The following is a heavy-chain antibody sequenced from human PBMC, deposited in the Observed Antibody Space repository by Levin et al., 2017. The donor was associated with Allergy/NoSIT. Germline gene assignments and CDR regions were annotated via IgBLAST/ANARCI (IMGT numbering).Heavy chain of an antibody. D-gene: IGHD1-20*01. Sequence: ASVKVSCKASGGTFSSYAISWVRQAPGQGLEWMGGIIPIFGTANYAQKFQGRVTITADKSTSTAYMELSSLRSEDTAVYYCARPGDITGSHHYYYGMDVWGQGTTVTVSS. J-gene: IGHJ6*02. CDR2: IIPIFGTA. CDR1: GGTFSSYA. V-gene: IGHV1-69*06. CDR3: ARPGDITGSHHYYYGMDV.